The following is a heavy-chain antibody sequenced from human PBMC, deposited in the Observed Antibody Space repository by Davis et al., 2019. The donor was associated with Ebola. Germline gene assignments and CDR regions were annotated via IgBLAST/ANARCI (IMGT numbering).Heavy chain of an antibody. CDR3: ARAGYYRFDY. Sequence: HTGGSLRLSCAASGFTFGTSWMHWVRQAPGKGLAWVSRINSGANTIDYADSVKGRFTISRDNAKNTLFLQMNSLRAEDTAVYYCARAGYYRFDYWGQGILVTVSS. V-gene: IGHV3-74*01. CDR1: GFTFGTSW. J-gene: IGHJ4*02. CDR2: INSGANTI. D-gene: IGHD3-3*01.